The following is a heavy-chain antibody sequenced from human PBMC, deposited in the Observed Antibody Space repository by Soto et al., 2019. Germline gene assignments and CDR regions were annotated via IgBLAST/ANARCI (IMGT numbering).Heavy chain of an antibody. CDR2: ISGSGGST. D-gene: IGHD5-12*01. CDR1: GLIVTRNY. CDR3: AKDRDGYNYEASAFDI. V-gene: IGHV3-23*01. J-gene: IGHJ3*02. Sequence: VSLRLSCAASGLIVTRNYMSWVRQVPGKGLEWVSAISGSGGSTYYADSVKGRFTISRDNSKNTLYLQMNSLRAEDTAVYYCAKDRDGYNYEASAFDIWGQGTMVTVSS.